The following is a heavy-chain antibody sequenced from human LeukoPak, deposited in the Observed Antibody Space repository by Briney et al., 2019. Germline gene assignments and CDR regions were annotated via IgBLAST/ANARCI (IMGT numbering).Heavy chain of an antibody. CDR1: GGPFSGYY. V-gene: IGHV4-34*01. Sequence: PSETLSLTCAVYGGPFSGYYWSWIRQPPGKGLEWIGEINHSGSTNYNPSLKSRVTISVDTSKNQFSLKLSSVTAADTAVYYCARWDYWGQGTLVTVSS. CDR2: INHSGST. J-gene: IGHJ4*02. CDR3: ARWDY.